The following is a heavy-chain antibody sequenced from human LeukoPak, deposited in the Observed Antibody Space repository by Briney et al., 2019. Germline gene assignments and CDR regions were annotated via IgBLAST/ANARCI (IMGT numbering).Heavy chain of an antibody. J-gene: IGHJ4*02. Sequence: GESLKTSCRGSGYSFTSYWFGWVRQIPGKGLEWMGIIYPGDYDTRSGPSFQGQVTISADKSTSTAYVQWSSLKASDSAMYYCAASTYGSGSYVAFDSWGQGTLVTVSS. D-gene: IGHD3-10*01. CDR2: IYPGDYDT. CDR3: AASTYGSGSYVAFDS. CDR1: GYSFTSYW. V-gene: IGHV5-51*01.